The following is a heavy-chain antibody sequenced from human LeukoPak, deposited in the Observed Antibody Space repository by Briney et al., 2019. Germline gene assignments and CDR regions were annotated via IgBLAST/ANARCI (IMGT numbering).Heavy chain of an antibody. CDR3: ARREGSHYSVDI. V-gene: IGHV4-59*08. J-gene: IGHJ6*02. Sequence: SETLSLTCTVSGASLSSYYWSWIRLPPGKGLEWIGSIYYSGVTNFNPSLKRRIDMSVDTYRNLFSLKLSSVTAVDTAVYYCARREGSHYSVDIWGQGTTVTVSS. CDR2: IYYSGVT. D-gene: IGHD5-12*01. CDR1: GASLSSYY.